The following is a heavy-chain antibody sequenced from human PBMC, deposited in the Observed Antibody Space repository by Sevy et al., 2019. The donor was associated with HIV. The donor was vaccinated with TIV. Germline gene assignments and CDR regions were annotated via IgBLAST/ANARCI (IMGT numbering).Heavy chain of an antibody. Sequence: GGSLRLSCAASGFTFSSYWMHWVRQAPGKGLVWVSRFNSDGSSTSYADSVKGRFTISRDNAKNTLYLQMNSLRAEDTAVYYCAREQQLVLFYYGMDVWGQGTTVTVSS. V-gene: IGHV3-74*01. CDR2: FNSDGSST. J-gene: IGHJ6*02. CDR3: AREQQLVLFYYGMDV. D-gene: IGHD6-6*01. CDR1: GFTFSSYW.